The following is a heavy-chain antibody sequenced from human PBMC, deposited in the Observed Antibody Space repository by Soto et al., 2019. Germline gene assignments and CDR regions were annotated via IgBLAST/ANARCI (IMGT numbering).Heavy chain of an antibody. D-gene: IGHD6-19*01. CDR1: GYSFTNYW. CDR3: AAYSGSSGRHFDY. Sequence: RGESLKISCQASGYSFTNYWIGWVRQMPGKGLEWMGMIYPGDSDTRYSPSFQGQVTISADKSISTAYLQWSSLKASDSAMYYCAAYSGSSGRHFDYWGQGTQVTVYS. J-gene: IGHJ4*02. CDR2: IYPGDSDT. V-gene: IGHV5-51*01.